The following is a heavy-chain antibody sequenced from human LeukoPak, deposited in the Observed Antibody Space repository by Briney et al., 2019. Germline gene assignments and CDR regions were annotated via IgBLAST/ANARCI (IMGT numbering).Heavy chain of an antibody. D-gene: IGHD6-19*01. J-gene: IGHJ4*02. CDR1: GFTFSIYA. Sequence: GGSLRLSCVAPGFTFSIYAISWVRQAPGKRLEWVSTFSGTSDNTYYADSVKGRFTISRDNSKNTLYLQMHSLRAEDTAVYYCAKRVSRPQYFFDYWGQGTLVTVSS. CDR2: FSGTSDNT. CDR3: AKRVSRPQYFFDY. V-gene: IGHV3-23*01.